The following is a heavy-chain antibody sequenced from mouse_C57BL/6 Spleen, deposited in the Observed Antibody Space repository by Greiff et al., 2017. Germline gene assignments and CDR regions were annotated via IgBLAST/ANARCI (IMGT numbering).Heavy chain of an antibody. CDR3: ARRGNWVAMDY. Sequence: EVKLVESGGGLVKPGGSLKLSCAASGFTFSDYGMHWVRQAPEKGLEWVAYISSGSSTIYYADTVKGRFTISRDNAKNTLFLQMTSLRSEDTAMYYWARRGNWVAMDYWGQGTSVTVSS. J-gene: IGHJ4*01. D-gene: IGHD4-1*01. CDR1: GFTFSDYG. CDR2: ISSGSSTI. V-gene: IGHV5-17*01.